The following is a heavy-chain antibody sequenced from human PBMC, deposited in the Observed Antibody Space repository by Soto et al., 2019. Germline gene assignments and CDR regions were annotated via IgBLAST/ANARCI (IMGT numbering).Heavy chain of an antibody. Sequence: QVPLVQSGAEVKKPGAAVKVSCKASGYTFTSYGISWVRQAPGQGLEWMGWINSYNGNTNYAQKLQGRVTMTTDTSTSTAYMELRSLTSDDTAMYYCARATSSSDKLGYWGQGTLVTVSS. D-gene: IGHD6-13*01. V-gene: IGHV1-18*01. CDR3: ARATSSSDKLGY. CDR1: GYTFTSYG. J-gene: IGHJ4*02. CDR2: INSYNGNT.